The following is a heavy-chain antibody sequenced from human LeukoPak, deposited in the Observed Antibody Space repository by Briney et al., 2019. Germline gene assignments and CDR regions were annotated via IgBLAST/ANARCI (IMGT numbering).Heavy chain of an antibody. CDR1: GGAVRGCC. J-gene: IGHJ4*02. CDR3: ARDISAVTTGDY. CDR2: INHSGST. Sequence: LFWADDGGAVRGCCCSWIRQYSEKGLEWIGEINHSGSTTYNPSLKSRVTISVDTSKNQFSLKLSSVTAADTAVYYCARDISAVTTGDYWGQGTLVTVSS. V-gene: IGHV4-34*01. D-gene: IGHD4-17*01.